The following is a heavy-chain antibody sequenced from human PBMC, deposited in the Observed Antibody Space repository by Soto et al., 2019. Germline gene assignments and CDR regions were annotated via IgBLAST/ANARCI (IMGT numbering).Heavy chain of an antibody. CDR2: ISSSSSYI. V-gene: IGHV3-21*01. Sequence: GGSLRLSCAASGFTFSSYSMNWVRQVPGKGLEWVSSISSSSSYIYYADSVKGRFTISRDNAKNSLYLQMNSLRAEDTAVYYCARDPAGGAHFDYWGQGTLVTVSS. CDR3: ARDPAGGAHFDY. D-gene: IGHD3-16*01. J-gene: IGHJ4*02. CDR1: GFTFSSYS.